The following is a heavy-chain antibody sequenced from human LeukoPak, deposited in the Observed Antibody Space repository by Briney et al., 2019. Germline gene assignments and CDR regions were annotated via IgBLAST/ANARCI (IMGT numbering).Heavy chain of an antibody. V-gene: IGHV3-23*01. CDR3: ARVAGWHWFDP. J-gene: IGHJ5*02. CDR2: IRPSGDNT. Sequence: GGALRLSCAASGFTFSSYDMTWVRQAPGRALEWVSSIRPSGDNTYYGDSVKGRFTISRDNSKNTVYLQTNNMRVDDTAVYYCARVAGWHWFDPWGQGTLVTVSS. D-gene: IGHD6-19*01. CDR1: GFTFSSYD.